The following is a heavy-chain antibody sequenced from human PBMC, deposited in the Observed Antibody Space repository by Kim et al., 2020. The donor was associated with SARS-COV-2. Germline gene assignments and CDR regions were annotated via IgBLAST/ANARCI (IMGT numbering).Heavy chain of an antibody. V-gene: IGHV3-74*01. Sequence: CAGSVKGRFTISRDNAKSKLYLQSTSMRAEDTGVYYCARRRYSGTYCWFDYWGQGTRVTVS. CDR3: ARRRYSGTYCWFDY. J-gene: IGHJ4*02. D-gene: IGHD1-26*01.